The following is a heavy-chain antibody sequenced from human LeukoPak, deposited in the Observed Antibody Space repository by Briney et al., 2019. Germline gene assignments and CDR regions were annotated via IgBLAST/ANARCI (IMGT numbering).Heavy chain of an antibody. Sequence: SETLSLTCTVSGGSISSGDYYWSWIRQPPGKGLEWIGYIYYSGSTYYNPSLKSRVTISVDTSKNQFSLKLSSVTAADTAVYYCARRIRVGDYDDLPFGMDVWGQGTTVTVSS. J-gene: IGHJ6*02. D-gene: IGHD4-17*01. CDR3: ARRIRVGDYDDLPFGMDV. V-gene: IGHV4-30-4*01. CDR1: GGSISSGDYY. CDR2: IYYSGST.